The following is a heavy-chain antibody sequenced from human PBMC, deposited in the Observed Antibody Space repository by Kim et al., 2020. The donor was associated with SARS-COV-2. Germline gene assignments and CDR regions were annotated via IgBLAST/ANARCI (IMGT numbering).Heavy chain of an antibody. D-gene: IGHD5-12*01. J-gene: IGHJ3*02. V-gene: IGHV1-2*02. CDR2: ISPSSGGT. CDR1: GYTFNDYY. CDR3: THRYILADLSI. Sequence: ASVKVSCKASGYTFNDYYIHWVRQAPGQALEWMGWISPSSGGTRFAQKFQDRLSMTRDTAINTAYMELGSLTFDDTATYFCTHRYILADLSIWGQGTMI.